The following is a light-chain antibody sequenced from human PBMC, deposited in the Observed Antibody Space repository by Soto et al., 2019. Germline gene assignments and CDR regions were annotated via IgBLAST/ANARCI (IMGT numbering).Light chain of an antibody. CDR1: SSNIGAGYD. J-gene: IGLJ3*02. CDR3: QSFESSLTGWV. V-gene: IGLV1-40*01. CDR2: ANT. Sequence: QSVLTQPPSVSGAPGQRVTISCTGSSSNIGAGYDVHWYQQLPGTAPTLLISANTDRPSGVPDRFSGSKSGTSASLAITGLQTEDEADYYCQSFESSLTGWVFGGGTKLTVL.